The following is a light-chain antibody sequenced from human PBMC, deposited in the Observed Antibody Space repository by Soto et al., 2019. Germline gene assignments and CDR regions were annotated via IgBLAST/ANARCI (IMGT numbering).Light chain of an antibody. Sequence: QSALTQPASVSGSPGQSITISCTGTSGDVGGYDFVSWYQQHPGKVPKVLINEVTKRPSGVSNRFSGSKSGNTAFLTISGGQAADEEDYYCCSAEGSSIYVFGTGTKLTVL. CDR2: EVT. CDR1: SGDVGGYDF. V-gene: IGLV2-23*02. CDR3: CSAEGSSIYV. J-gene: IGLJ1*01.